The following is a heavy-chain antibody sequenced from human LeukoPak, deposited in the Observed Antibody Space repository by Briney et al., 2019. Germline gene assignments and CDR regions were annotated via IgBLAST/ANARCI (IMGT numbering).Heavy chain of an antibody. V-gene: IGHV4-38-2*01. D-gene: IGHD4-11*01. J-gene: IGHJ4*02. CDR3: ARSTVTAPWYFDY. CDR2: IYPSGST. Sequence: AETLSLTCAVSGYSISSGYYWGWIRQPPGKGLEWIAIIYPSGSTYYNPSLKSRVTISVDKSKNQFSLKMTSVTAADTAVYYCARSTVTAPWYFDYWGQGTLVTVSS. CDR1: GYSISSGYY.